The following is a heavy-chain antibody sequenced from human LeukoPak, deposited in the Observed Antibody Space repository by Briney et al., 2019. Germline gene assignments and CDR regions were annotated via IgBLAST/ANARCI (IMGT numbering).Heavy chain of an antibody. V-gene: IGHV3-30*04. D-gene: IGHD2-2*01. CDR1: GFTFSSYA. CDR3: ARADVLVPAAGSSPLDY. J-gene: IGHJ4*02. Sequence: PGGSLRLSCAASGFTFSSYAMHWVRQAPGKGLEWVAVISYDGSNKYYADSVKGRFTISRDNSKNTLYLQMNSLRAEDTAVYYCARADVLVPAAGSSPLDYWGQGTLVTVSS. CDR2: ISYDGSNK.